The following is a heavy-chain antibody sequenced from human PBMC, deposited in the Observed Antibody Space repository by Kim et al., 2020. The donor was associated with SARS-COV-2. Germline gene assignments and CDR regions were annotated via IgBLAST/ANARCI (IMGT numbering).Heavy chain of an antibody. CDR2: ITGNGGDT. CDR3: ARRCSGGNCFFDY. V-gene: IGHV3-64*01. J-gene: IGHJ4*02. CDR1: GFTFSNYA. D-gene: IGHD2-15*01. Sequence: SCTASGFTFSNYAMHWVRQAPGKGLEYVSAITGNGGDTYYANSVKDRFTISRDNSKNTLYLQMGSLRAEDMAVYYCARRCSGGNCFFDYWGQGTLVTVSS.